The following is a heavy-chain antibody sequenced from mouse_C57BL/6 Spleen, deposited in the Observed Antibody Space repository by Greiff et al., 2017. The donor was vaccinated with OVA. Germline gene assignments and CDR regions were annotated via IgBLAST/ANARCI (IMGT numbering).Heavy chain of an antibody. CDR3: ASYYSNYGFAY. V-gene: IGHV3-1*01. D-gene: IGHD2-5*01. J-gene: IGHJ3*01. CDR2: ISYSGST. Sequence: EVQVVESGPGMVKPSQSLSLTCTVTGYSITSGYDWHWIRHFPGNKLEWMGYISYSGSTNYNPSLKSRISITHDTSKNHFFLKLNSVTTEDTATYYCASYYSNYGFAYWGQGTLVTVSA. CDR1: GYSITSGYD.